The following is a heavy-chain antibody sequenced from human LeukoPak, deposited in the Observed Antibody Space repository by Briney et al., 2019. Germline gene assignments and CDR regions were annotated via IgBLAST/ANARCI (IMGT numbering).Heavy chain of an antibody. CDR2: IYYSGST. CDR1: GGSISSSSYY. Sequence: SETLSLTCTVSGGSISSSSYYWGWIRQPPGKGLEWIGSIYYSGSTYYNPSLKSRVTISVDTSKNQFSLKLSSVTAADTAVYYCARPGNYYDSSDAFDIWGQGTMVTVSS. D-gene: IGHD3-22*01. CDR3: ARPGNYYDSSDAFDI. J-gene: IGHJ3*02. V-gene: IGHV4-39*07.